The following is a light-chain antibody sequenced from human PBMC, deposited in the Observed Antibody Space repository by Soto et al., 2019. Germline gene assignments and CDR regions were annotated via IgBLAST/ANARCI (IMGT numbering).Light chain of an antibody. V-gene: IGLV2-14*03. Sequence: QSVLTQPASVSGSPGQSVTISCTGTSSDIGGYRYVSWYQQRPGKAPKLMIHDVTNRPSGVSDRFSGSKSGNTASLTISGIQAEDEADYYCTSYTSDSSVIFGGGTKVT. CDR3: TSYTSDSSVI. CDR1: SSDIGGYRY. J-gene: IGLJ2*01. CDR2: DVT.